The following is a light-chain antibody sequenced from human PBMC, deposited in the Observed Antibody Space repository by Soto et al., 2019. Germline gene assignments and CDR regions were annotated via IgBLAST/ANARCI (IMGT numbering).Light chain of an antibody. CDR3: QQYENYWT. Sequence: DMQMTQSPSTLSGSVGDRVTITCRASQTISSWLAWYHQKPGKAPKLLIYDASNLESGVPSRFSDSGSGTDFTLTISSLQPEDFGIYYCQQYENYWTFGQGTKVDIK. V-gene: IGKV1-5*01. CDR1: QTISSW. J-gene: IGKJ1*01. CDR2: DAS.